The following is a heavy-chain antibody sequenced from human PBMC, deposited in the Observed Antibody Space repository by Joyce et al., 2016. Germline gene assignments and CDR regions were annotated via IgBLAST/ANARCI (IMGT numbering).Heavy chain of an antibody. V-gene: IGHV1-69*12. CDR1: GGTVNNFA. CDR2: ITPIFDSR. J-gene: IGHJ6*02. D-gene: IGHD3-16*01. Sequence: QVHLVQSGAEVKKPGSSVRVSCKSSGGTVNNFAFSWVRQAPGQGLEWMGGITPIFDSRNYAQRFQGLATITADESTSTAYMELSNLRSQDTAVYYCAMRIRWGYYGMDVWGQGTTVTVSS. CDR3: AMRIRWGYYGMDV.